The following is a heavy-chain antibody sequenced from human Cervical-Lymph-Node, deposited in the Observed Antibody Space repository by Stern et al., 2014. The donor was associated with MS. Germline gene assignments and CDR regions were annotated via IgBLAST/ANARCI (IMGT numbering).Heavy chain of an antibody. J-gene: IGHJ4*02. CDR1: GFTVSRDY. Sequence: EVQLVESGGGVIQPGGSLRLSCTASGFTVSRDYMTWVRQAPGKGLERVSLITNVGRIFYTDSVKDRFTISRDDSKNTVYLHMTSLRAEDTAMYYCARDTSSPERSDWWGQGTLVTVSS. CDR2: ITNVGRI. D-gene: IGHD1-1*01. CDR3: ARDTSSPERSDW. V-gene: IGHV3-53*01.